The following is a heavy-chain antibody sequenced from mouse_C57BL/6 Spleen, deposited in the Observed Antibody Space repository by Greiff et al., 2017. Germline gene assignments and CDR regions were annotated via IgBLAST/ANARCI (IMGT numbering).Heavy chain of an antibody. CDR3: ARDYYGLDY. CDR2: SRNKANDYTT. V-gene: IGHV7-1*01. D-gene: IGHD1-1*01. J-gene: IGHJ2*01. Sequence: EVKLVESGGGLVQPGRSLRLSCATSGFTFSDFYMEWVRQAPGKGLEWIAASRNKANDYTTEYSASVKGRFIVSRDTSQSILYLQMNALRAEDTAIYYCARDYYGLDYWGQGTTLTVSS. CDR1: GFTFSDFY.